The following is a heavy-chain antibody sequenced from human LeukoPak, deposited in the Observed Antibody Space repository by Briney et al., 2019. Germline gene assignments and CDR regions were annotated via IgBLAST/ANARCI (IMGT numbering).Heavy chain of an antibody. CDR2: ISGSGGST. Sequence: PGGSLRLSCAASGFTFSNAWMSWVRQAPGKGLEWVSAISGSGGSTYYADSVKGRFTISRDNSKNTLYLQMNSLRAEDTAVYYCAKAPSIAAAGTFDYWGQGTLVTASS. J-gene: IGHJ4*02. CDR3: AKAPSIAAAGTFDY. D-gene: IGHD6-13*01. CDR1: GFTFSNAW. V-gene: IGHV3-23*01.